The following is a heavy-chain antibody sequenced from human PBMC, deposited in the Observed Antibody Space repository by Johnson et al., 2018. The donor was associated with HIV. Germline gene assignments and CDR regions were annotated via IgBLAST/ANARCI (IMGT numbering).Heavy chain of an antibody. D-gene: IGHD1-14*01. CDR3: ARDDRPDGFDI. V-gene: IGHV3-66*01. J-gene: IGHJ3*02. Sequence: VLLVESGGGLVQPGGSLRLSCAASGLIVTGNFMSWVRQAPGKGLAWVSVINAGGDTYYAASVKGRFTISRDRSKNTVSLQMNSLRVEDTAVYYCARDDRPDGFDIWGQGTMVTVSS. CDR1: GLIVTGNF. CDR2: INAGGDT.